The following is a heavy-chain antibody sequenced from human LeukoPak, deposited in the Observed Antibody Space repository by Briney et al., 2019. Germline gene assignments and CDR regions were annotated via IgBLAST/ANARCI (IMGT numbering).Heavy chain of an antibody. V-gene: IGHV4-34*01. CDR3: AATHYYYYGMDV. CDR1: GGSFSGYY. Sequence: SETLSLTCAVYGGSFSGYYWSWIRQPPGKGLEWIGEINHSGSTNYNPSLKSRVTISVDTSKNQFSLKLSSVTAADTAVYYCAATHYYYYGMDVWGQGTTVTVSS. CDR2: INHSGST. D-gene: IGHD1-26*01. J-gene: IGHJ6*02.